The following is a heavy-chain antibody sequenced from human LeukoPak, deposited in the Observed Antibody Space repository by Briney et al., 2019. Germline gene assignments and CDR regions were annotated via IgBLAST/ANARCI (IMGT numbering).Heavy chain of an antibody. D-gene: IGHD3-3*01. CDR2: ISGSGSST. Sequence: GGSLSLSRAPSGFTFTSYAMSWVPQAPGRGVEWVSAISGSGSSTYYADSVKGRFTISRDNSKNPLYLQMHSLRADDTAVYYCAKDAKCGFWSGYSPGKAAYYWGPGTLVTVSS. CDR3: AKDAKCGFWSGYSPGKAAYY. J-gene: IGHJ4*02. V-gene: IGHV3-23*01. CDR1: GFTFTSYA.